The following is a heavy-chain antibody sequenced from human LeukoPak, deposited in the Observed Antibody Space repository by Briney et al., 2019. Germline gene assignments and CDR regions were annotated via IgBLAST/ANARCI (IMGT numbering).Heavy chain of an antibody. J-gene: IGHJ6*03. CDR3: ANRGVGYFYMDV. CDR1: GFTFSNYA. V-gene: IGHV3-23*01. CDR2: ISISGDNK. D-gene: IGHD2-15*01. Sequence: GGSLRPSCAASGFTFSNYAMTWVRQAPGRGLEWVSGISISGDNKYYADSVKGRFTISRDNSKNTLYLQMNSLRAEDTAVYFCANRGVGYFYMDVWGKGTTVTVSS.